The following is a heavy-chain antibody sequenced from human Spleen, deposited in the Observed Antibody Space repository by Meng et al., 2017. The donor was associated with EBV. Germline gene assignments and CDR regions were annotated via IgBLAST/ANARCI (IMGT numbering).Heavy chain of an antibody. CDR3: ARGYNGFFDH. CDR2: FYYSGTT. D-gene: IGHD5-12*01. J-gene: IGHJ4*02. V-gene: IGHV4-39*07. CDR1: GGYISSSGYH. Sequence: LQESGPGLVKPSGALSLTCSVSGGYISSSGYHWAWFRQPPGKGLEWIGNFYYSGTTYYKSSLQSRVTMSVDTSKNQFSLRVTSVIAADTAVYYCARGYNGFFDHWGQGTLVTVSS.